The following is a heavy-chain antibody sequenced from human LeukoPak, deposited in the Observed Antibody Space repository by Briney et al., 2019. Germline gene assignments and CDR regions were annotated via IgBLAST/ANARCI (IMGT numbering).Heavy chain of an antibody. Sequence: GGSLRLSCAASGFTFSRCAMHWVRQAPGKGLEWVSAISGSGGSTYYADSVKGRFTISRDNSKNTLYLQMNSLRAEDTAVYYCAKSPYHAYVDAFDIWGQGTMVTVSS. V-gene: IGHV3-23*01. CDR2: ISGSGGST. CDR3: AKSPYHAYVDAFDI. CDR1: GFTFSRCA. J-gene: IGHJ3*02. D-gene: IGHD1-14*01.